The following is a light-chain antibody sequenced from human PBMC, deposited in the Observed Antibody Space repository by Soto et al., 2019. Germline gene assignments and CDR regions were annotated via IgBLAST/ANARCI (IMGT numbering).Light chain of an antibody. CDR3: QQYGSSPWT. V-gene: IGKV3-20*01. CDR1: QSVSSNY. Sequence: EIVLTQSPGTLSLSPGERATLSCRASQSVSSNYLAWYQQKPGQAPRPLIYGASSRATGIPDRFSGSGAGTDFTFTIIRLESEDFAVYYCQQYGSSPWTFGQGTKVDIK. J-gene: IGKJ1*01. CDR2: GAS.